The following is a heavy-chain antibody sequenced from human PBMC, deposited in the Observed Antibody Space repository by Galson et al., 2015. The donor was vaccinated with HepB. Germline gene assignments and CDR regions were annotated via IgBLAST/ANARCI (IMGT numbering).Heavy chain of an antibody. D-gene: IGHD3-22*01. Sequence: SLRLSCAASGFTVSNNYMSWVRQAPGKGLEWVSIIYSGTSTYYADSVRGRFTISRHNFKNTLYLQMNSLRAEDTAVYYCARGPRYYYDSSGPGYFDYWGQGTLVTVSS. CDR2: IYSGTST. J-gene: IGHJ4*02. CDR3: ARGPRYYYDSSGPGYFDY. V-gene: IGHV3-53*04. CDR1: GFTVSNNY.